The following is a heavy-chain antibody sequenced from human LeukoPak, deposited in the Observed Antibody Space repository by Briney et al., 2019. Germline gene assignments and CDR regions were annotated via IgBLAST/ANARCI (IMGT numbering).Heavy chain of an antibody. J-gene: IGHJ2*01. CDR1: GFTFSTYV. V-gene: IGHV3-74*01. D-gene: IGHD3-9*01. CDR3: TRDLNLNFFDV. CDR2: ISHDGTVT. Sequence: GGSMRLSCVVSGFTFSTYVMHWVRQAPGKGLMWVSRISHDGTVTSYADSVRGRFTVSRDNAKNTLYLQMNSLGAEDTAVYYCTRDLNLNFFDVWGRGTLVTVSS.